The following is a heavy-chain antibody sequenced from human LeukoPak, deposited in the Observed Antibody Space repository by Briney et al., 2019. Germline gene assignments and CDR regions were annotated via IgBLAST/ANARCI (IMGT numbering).Heavy chain of an antibody. CDR2: INPSGGST. D-gene: IGHD6-13*01. CDR3: AREWGRYSSSWHPKRSDY. Sequence: RASVKVSCKASGYTFTSYYMHWVRQAPGQGLEWMGIINPSGGSTSYAQKFQGRVTMTRDTSTSTVYMELSSLRSEDTAVYYCAREWGRYSSSWHPKRSDYRGQGTLVTVSS. J-gene: IGHJ4*02. CDR1: GYTFTSYY. V-gene: IGHV1-46*01.